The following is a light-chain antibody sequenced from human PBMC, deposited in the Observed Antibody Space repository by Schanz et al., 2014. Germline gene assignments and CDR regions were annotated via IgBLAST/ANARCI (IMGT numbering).Light chain of an antibody. Sequence: QSALTQPPSASGSPGQSVTISCTGTSSDVGAYNYVSWYQQHPGKAPKLIIYEVTKRPSGVPGRFSGSKSGNTASLTVSGLQAEDEADYYCCSYAGSSTWVFGGGTKLTV. V-gene: IGLV2-8*01. CDR3: CSYAGSSTWV. CDR1: SSDVGAYNY. J-gene: IGLJ3*02. CDR2: EVT.